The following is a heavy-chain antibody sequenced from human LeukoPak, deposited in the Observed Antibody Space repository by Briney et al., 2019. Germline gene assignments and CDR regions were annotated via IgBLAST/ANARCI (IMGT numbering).Heavy chain of an antibody. D-gene: IGHD6-19*01. CDR2: ISGSGGST. J-gene: IGHJ5*02. V-gene: IGHV3-23*01. Sequence: PGGSLRLSCAASGFTFSSYAMSWVRQAPGKGLEWVSAISGSGGSTYYADSVKGRFTISRDNSKNTLYLQMNSLRAEDTDVYYCAKDGYSSGWSPNNWFDPWGQGTLVTVSS. CDR3: AKDGYSSGWSPNNWFDP. CDR1: GFTFSSYA.